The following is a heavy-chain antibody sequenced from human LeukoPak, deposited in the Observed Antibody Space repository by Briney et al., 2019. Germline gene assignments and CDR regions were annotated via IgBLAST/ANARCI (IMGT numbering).Heavy chain of an antibody. V-gene: IGHV1-2*02. D-gene: IGHD4-17*01. Sequence: ASVKVSCKSSGYTFTGYYXXXXRQAPGQGXXXXXXIDSNSGGTXYAQNXXXXXXMTRDTSISTVYMELISLRSDDTAVYYCAREMNYDDYRTSDYWGQGTLVTVSS. CDR1: GYTFTGYY. CDR2: IDSNSGGT. J-gene: IGHJ4*02. CDR3: AREMNYDDYRTSDY.